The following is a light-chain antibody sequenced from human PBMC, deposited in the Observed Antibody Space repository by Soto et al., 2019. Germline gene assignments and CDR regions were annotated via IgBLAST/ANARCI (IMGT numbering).Light chain of an antibody. V-gene: IGKV1-5*01. CDR2: DAS. Sequence: DIQMTQSPSTLSACVGDRVTITCRASQSINRRLAWYQQKPGKAPNLLIYDASTLESGVPAGFSGGDSGTEFTLTISSLQPDDFTTYYCQQANSFPLTFGGGTKVDIK. CDR1: QSINRR. CDR3: QQANSFPLT. J-gene: IGKJ4*01.